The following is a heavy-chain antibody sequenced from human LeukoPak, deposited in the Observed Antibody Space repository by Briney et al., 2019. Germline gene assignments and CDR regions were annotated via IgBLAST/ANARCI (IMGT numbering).Heavy chain of an antibody. CDR1: GGSISSYY. CDR2: IYYSGST. V-gene: IGHV4-59*01. Sequence: PSETLSLTCTVSGGSISSYYWSWIRQPPGKGLEWIGYIYYSGSTNYNPSLKSRVTISVDTSKNQFSLKLSSVTAADTAVYYCARDRGDDNWYFVLWGRGTLVTVSS. J-gene: IGHJ2*01. D-gene: IGHD2-21*02. CDR3: ARDRGDDNWYFVL.